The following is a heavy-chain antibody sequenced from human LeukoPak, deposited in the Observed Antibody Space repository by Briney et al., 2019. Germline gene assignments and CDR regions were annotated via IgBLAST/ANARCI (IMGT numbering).Heavy chain of an antibody. D-gene: IGHD1-26*01. CDR1: GGTFSTYA. CDR2: ITPIFGAA. J-gene: IGHJ4*02. Sequence: SVKVSCKASGGTFSTYAISWVRQAPGQGLKWMGGITPIFGAANYAQKFQGRVTITADESTSTVYMELSSLRSEDTAVYYCAREGVLSGSYSYWGQGTLVTVSS. CDR3: AREGVLSGSYSY. V-gene: IGHV1-69*13.